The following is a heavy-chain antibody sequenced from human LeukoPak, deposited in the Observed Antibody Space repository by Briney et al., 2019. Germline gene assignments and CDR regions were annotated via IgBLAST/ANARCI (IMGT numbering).Heavy chain of an antibody. CDR2: IIPIFGTA. CDR1: GGTFSSYA. D-gene: IGHD4-17*01. J-gene: IGHJ4*02. Sequence: EASVKVSCKASGGTFSSYAISWVRPAPGQRLEWMGRIIPIFGTADYAQKFQGRVTITTDESTSTAYMELSSLRSEDTAVYYCARDSDYASDYWGQGTLVTVSS. CDR3: ARDSDYASDY. V-gene: IGHV1-69*05.